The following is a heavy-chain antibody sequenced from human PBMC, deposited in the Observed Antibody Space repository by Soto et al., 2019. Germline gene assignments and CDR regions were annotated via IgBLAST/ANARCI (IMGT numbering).Heavy chain of an antibody. D-gene: IGHD3-16*01. Sequence: GGSLRLSCAASGFTFSNYAMTWVRQAPGKGLEWVAVISYDGINKYYADSVKGRFTISRDNSKNTLYLQMNSLRAEDTAVYYCANSFGGYFDYWGQGTLVTVSS. CDR3: ANSFGGYFDY. CDR1: GFTFSNYA. J-gene: IGHJ4*02. V-gene: IGHV3-30*18. CDR2: ISYDGINK.